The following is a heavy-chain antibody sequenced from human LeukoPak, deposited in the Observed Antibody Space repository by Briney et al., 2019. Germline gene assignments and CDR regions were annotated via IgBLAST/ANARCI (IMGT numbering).Heavy chain of an antibody. CDR3: ARGSGSYNYYYYYYMDV. Sequence: GGSLRLSCVVSGFTFSGYHMNWVRQAPGKGLEWVSSISTSNSYIYYADSLTGRFTISRDNAKNSLYLQMNSLRAEDTAVYYCARGSGSYNYYYYYYMDVWGKGTTVTISS. J-gene: IGHJ6*03. CDR1: GFTFSGYH. V-gene: IGHV3-21*01. D-gene: IGHD3-10*01. CDR2: ISTSNSYI.